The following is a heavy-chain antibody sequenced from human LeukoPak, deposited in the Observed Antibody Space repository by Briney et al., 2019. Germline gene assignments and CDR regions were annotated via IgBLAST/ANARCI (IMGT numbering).Heavy chain of an antibody. CDR3: AGLGALHDAFDV. CDR2: IYDSGST. J-gene: IGHJ3*01. V-gene: IGHV4-59*12. CDR1: GGSISSYF. Sequence: SETLSLTCTVSGGSISSYFWSWIRQPPGKGLECIGYIYDSGSTNYNPSLKSRVAISVDTSNNQFSLRVTSLTAADTAVYYCAGLGALHDAFDVWGQGTLVTVSS. D-gene: IGHD3-16*01.